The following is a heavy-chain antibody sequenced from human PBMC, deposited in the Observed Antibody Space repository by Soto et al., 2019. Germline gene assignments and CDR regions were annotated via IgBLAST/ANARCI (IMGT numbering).Heavy chain of an antibody. CDR3: ARGRSLRPSSPFRPQFGRSWFDP. V-gene: IGHV3-30*03. Sequence: GGSLRLSCTASGFTFSNYGMHWVRQAPGKGLEWVAVISYDGSNKYYADSVKGRVTISIDMSKNQFSLNLISVTAADTAVYYCARGRSLRPSSPFRPQFGRSWFDPWGQGTLVTVSS. CDR2: ISYDGSNK. CDR1: GFTFSNYG. J-gene: IGHJ5*02. D-gene: IGHD3-10*01.